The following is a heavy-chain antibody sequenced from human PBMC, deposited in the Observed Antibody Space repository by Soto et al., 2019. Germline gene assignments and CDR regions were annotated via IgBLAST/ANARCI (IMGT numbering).Heavy chain of an antibody. CDR3: ARSGYSYESYYFYGMDV. Sequence: PGESLKISCKGSGYSFTSYWISWVRQMPGKGLEWMGRIDPSDSYTNYSPSFQGHVTISADKSISTAYLQWSSLKASDTAMYYCARSGYSYESYYFYGMDVCGQGTTVTVSS. CDR1: GYSFTSYW. J-gene: IGHJ6*02. V-gene: IGHV5-10-1*01. D-gene: IGHD5-18*01. CDR2: IDPSDSYT.